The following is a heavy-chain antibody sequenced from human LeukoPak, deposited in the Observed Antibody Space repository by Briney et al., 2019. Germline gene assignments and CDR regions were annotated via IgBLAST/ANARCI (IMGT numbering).Heavy chain of an antibody. D-gene: IGHD3-10*01. CDR1: GGSIRSYS. V-gene: IGHV4-59*01. CDR3: ARVTYYYGSGSPLVGFDH. J-gene: IGHJ4*02. CDR2: IYYSGST. Sequence: SSETLSLTCTVSGGSIRSYSWSWIRQPPGKGLEWIGNIYYSGSTNYNPSLKSRVTISVDTFKNQFSLKLSSVTAADTAVYSCARVTYYYGSGSPLVGFDHWGQGTLVTVSS.